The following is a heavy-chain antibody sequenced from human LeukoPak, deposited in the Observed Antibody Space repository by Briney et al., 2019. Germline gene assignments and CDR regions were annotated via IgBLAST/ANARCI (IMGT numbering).Heavy chain of an antibody. V-gene: IGHV4-34*01. CDR1: GGSFSGYY. Sequence: SETLSLTCAVYGGSFSGYYWSWIRQPPGKGLEWIGEINHSGSTNYNPSLKSRVTISVDTSKNQFSLKLSSVTAADTAVYYCARGKPTVTTSFDYWGQGTLVTVSS. D-gene: IGHD4-17*01. CDR2: INHSGST. J-gene: IGHJ4*02. CDR3: ARGKPTVTTSFDY.